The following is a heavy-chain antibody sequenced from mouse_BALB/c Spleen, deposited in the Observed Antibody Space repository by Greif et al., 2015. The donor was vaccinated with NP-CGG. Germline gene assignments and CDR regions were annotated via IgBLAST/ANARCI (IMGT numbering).Heavy chain of an antibody. D-gene: IGHD1-2*01. J-gene: IGHJ4*01. CDR1: GFTFSSYG. V-gene: IGHV5-6-3*01. Sequence: EVQLVESGGGLVQPGGSLKLSCAASGFTFSSYGMSWVRQTPDKRLELVATINSNGGSTYYPDSVKGRFTISRDNAKNTLYLQMSSLKSEDTAMYYCARAHYYGYEGAMDYRGQGTSVTVSP. CDR2: INSNGGST. CDR3: ARAHYYGYEGAMDY.